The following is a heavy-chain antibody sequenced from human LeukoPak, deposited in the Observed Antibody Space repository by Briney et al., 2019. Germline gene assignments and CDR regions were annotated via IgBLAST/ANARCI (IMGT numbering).Heavy chain of an antibody. J-gene: IGHJ4*02. CDR3: ARSPIGAAGPFDY. CDR2: IYSGGSI. Sequence: GGSLRLSCAASGFTVSSNYMSWVRQAPGKGLEWVSVIYSGGSIYYADSVKGRFTISRDNSKNTLYLQMNSLRAEDTAVYYCARSPIGAAGPFDYWGQGTLVTVS. D-gene: IGHD6-13*01. CDR1: GFTVSSNY. V-gene: IGHV3-53*01.